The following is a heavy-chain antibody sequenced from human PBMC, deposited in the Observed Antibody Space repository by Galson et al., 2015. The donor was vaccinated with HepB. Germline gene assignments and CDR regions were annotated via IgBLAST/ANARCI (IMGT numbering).Heavy chain of an antibody. D-gene: IGHD3-22*01. J-gene: IGHJ4*02. CDR1: GFTFSGYA. V-gene: IGHV3-23*01. Sequence: SLRLSCAASGFTFSGYAMTWVRQAPGKGLEWVSVISGSGSSTYYADPVKGRFTISRDDSKNTLYLQMNSLRAEDTAVYYCAKSMGSGYYCRIDYWCQGTLVTVSS. CDR2: ISGSGSST. CDR3: AKSMGSGYYCRIDY.